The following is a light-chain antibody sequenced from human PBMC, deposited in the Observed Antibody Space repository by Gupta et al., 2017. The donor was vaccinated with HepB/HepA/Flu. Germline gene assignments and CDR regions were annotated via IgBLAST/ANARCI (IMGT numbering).Light chain of an antibody. CDR3: AAWDDSLNVL. CDR1: STNIGSNT. CDR2: SNN. V-gene: IGLV1-44*01. Sequence: QSVLPHPPSASGTPGPRVTISCSGSSTNIGSNTVNWYQQLPGTAHKLLIYSNNQRPSGVPDRFSGSKSGTSASLAISGLQAEDEADYYCAAWDDSLNVLFGGGTKLTVL. J-gene: IGLJ2*01.